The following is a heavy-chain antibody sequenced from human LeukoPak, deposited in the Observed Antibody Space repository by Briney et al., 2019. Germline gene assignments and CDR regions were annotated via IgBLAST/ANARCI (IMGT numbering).Heavy chain of an antibody. V-gene: IGHV1-2*02. Sequence: ASVTVSCKASGYTFTGYYMHWVRQAPGQGLEWMGWINPNSGGTNYAQKFQGRVTMTRDTSISTAYMELSRLRSDDTAVYYCARFGLGKHIEVAGIPFDIWGQGTMVTVSS. CDR3: ARFGLGKHIEVAGIPFDI. CDR1: GYTFTGYY. J-gene: IGHJ3*02. CDR2: INPNSGGT. D-gene: IGHD6-19*01.